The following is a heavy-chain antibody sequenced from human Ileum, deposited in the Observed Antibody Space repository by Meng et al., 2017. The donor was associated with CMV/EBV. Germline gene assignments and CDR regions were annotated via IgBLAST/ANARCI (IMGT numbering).Heavy chain of an antibody. Sequence: QVQLQESGPGLVKPSETLSLTCTVSDGSMSSYYWSWIRQSAGKGLEWIGRIHTSGTTNYNPSLKSRVTLSLDTSKDQFSLKLTSVTAADTAVYYCAREKSSCTSSTCYGVDSWGQGTLVTVSS. CDR1: DGSMSSYY. CDR3: AREKSSCTSSTCYGVDS. V-gene: IGHV4-4*07. J-gene: IGHJ4*02. CDR2: IHTSGTT. D-gene: IGHD2-2*01.